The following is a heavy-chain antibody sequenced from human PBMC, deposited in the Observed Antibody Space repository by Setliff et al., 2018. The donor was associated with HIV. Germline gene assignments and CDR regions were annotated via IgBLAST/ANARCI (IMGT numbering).Heavy chain of an antibody. CDR3: ARKYTGGPLDY. Sequence: ASVKVSCKASGYTFTSYGITWVRQAPGQGLEWMGWISTYNGNTHYAQKLQGRVTMTTDTSTSTAYMELRSLRSDDTAMYYCARKYTGGPLDYWGQGTLVTVS. J-gene: IGHJ4*02. CDR1: GYTFTSYG. V-gene: IGHV1-18*01. D-gene: IGHD6-19*01. CDR2: ISTYNGNT.